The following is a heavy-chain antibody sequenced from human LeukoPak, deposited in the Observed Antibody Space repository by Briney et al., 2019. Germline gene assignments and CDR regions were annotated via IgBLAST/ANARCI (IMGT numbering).Heavy chain of an antibody. CDR2: IYYGGIT. D-gene: IGHD2-8*01. V-gene: IGHV4-39*01. Sequence: SETLSLTCTVSGASISGSSHYFWGWIRQTPGKGLEWIGSIYYGGITYYTPSLKSRLTISVDTSRNQFSLKLSSVSAADTAVYYCARRVMVYARVDYWGQGTLVTVSS. CDR1: GASISGSSHYF. CDR3: ARRVMVYARVDY. J-gene: IGHJ4*02.